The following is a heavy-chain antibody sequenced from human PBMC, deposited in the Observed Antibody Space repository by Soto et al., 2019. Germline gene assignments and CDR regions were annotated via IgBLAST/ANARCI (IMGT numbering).Heavy chain of an antibody. CDR2: IIPIFGTA. D-gene: IGHD6-6*01. V-gene: IGHV1-69*13. J-gene: IGHJ4*01. CDR3: ASRSSSIRGLEY. CDR1: GGTFSSYA. Sequence: SVKVSCKASGGTFSSYAISWVRQAPGQGLEWMGGIIPIFGTANYAQKFQGRVTITADESTSTAYMELSSLRSEDTAVYYCASRSSSIRGLEYWGQEPWSPSPQ.